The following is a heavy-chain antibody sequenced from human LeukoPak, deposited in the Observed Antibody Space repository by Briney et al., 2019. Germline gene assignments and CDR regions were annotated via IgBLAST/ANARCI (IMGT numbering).Heavy chain of an antibody. CDR3: ARAYGLRWEFDY. J-gene: IGHJ4*02. Sequence: SETLSLTCAVYGGSFSGYYWSWIRQPPGKGLEWIGEINHSGSTNYNPSLKSRVTISVDTSKNQFSLKLSSVTAADTAVYYCARAYGLRWEFDYWGQGTLVTVSS. CDR2: INHSGST. V-gene: IGHV4-34*01. D-gene: IGHD1-26*01. CDR1: GGSFSGYY.